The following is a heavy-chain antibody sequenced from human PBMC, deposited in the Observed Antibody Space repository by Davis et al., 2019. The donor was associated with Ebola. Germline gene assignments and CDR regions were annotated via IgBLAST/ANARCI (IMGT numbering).Heavy chain of an antibody. D-gene: IGHD3-22*01. Sequence: MPSETLSLTCTVSGASISSYYLSWIRQHPGKGLEWIGYIYYSGTTDYNPSLKSRVTISRDTSKNQVSLTLNSVTAADTAVYFCSRGTSSGFYGGRHDFWGLGTLVTVSS. CDR2: IYYSGTT. CDR1: GASISSYY. J-gene: IGHJ4*02. V-gene: IGHV4-59*01. CDR3: SRGTSSGFYGGRHDF.